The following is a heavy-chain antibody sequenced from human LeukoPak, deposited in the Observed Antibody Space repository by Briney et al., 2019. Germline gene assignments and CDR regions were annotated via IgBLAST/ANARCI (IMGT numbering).Heavy chain of an antibody. D-gene: IGHD3-10*01. CDR3: TREGVDVFDI. CDR2: ISSGSTYI. V-gene: IGHV3-21*01. CDR1: GFTFSNYW. J-gene: IGHJ3*02. Sequence: GGSLRLSCAASGFTFSNYWVHWVRQAPGKGLEWVSSISSGSTYIYYADSVKGRFTISRDNTKNSLYLQMNSLRAEDTAVYYCTREGVDVFDIWGQGTMVTVSS.